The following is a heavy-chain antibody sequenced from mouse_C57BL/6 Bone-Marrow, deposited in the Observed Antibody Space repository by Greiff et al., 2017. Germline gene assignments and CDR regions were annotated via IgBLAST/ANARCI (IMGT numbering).Heavy chain of an antibody. CDR3: ARVDYDGRGDY. D-gene: IGHD1-1*01. Sequence: QVQLKESGPELVKPGASVKISCKASGYAFSSSWMNWVKQRPGKGLGWIGRIYPGDGDTNYNGKFKGKATLTADKSSSTAYMQLSSLTSEDSAVYFCARVDYDGRGDYWGQGTTLTVSS. J-gene: IGHJ2*01. V-gene: IGHV1-82*01. CDR1: GYAFSSSW. CDR2: IYPGDGDT.